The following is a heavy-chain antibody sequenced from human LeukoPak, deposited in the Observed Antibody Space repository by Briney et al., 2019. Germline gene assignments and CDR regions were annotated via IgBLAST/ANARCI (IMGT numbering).Heavy chain of an antibody. D-gene: IGHD3-22*01. V-gene: IGHV4-30-4*01. CDR1: GGSISSRDYY. CDR3: ARDRVGRGYYDSSGYSH. J-gene: IGHJ4*02. CDR2: IYYSGST. Sequence: SETLSLTCTVSGGSISSRDYYWSWIRQPPGTGLEWIGYIYYSGSTYYNPSLKSRLTISVNTAKNQFSLKLSSVTAADTAVYYCARDRVGRGYYDSSGYSHWGQGTLVTVSS.